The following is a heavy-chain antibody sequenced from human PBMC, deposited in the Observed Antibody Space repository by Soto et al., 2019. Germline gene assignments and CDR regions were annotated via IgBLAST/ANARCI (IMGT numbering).Heavy chain of an antibody. V-gene: IGHV3-23*01. J-gene: IGHJ4*02. D-gene: IGHD3-16*01. CDR3: DKGRTFFDF. Sequence: EVHLLESGGGLVQPGGSLRLSCAASGFAVSDYAMTWVRQAPGKGLEWVSDISDGDGATHYADSVKGRFTISRDDSKNTLYLQMDSMRAEDAAVYYCDKGRTFFDFWGQGTLVTVSS. CDR2: ISDGDGAT. CDR1: GFAVSDYA.